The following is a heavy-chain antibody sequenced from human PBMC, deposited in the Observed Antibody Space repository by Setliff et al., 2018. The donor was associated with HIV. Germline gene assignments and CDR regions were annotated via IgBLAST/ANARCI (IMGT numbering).Heavy chain of an antibody. CDR3: ARYIWAYGLMGS. CDR2: IYYSGSA. J-gene: IGHJ5*02. Sequence: KPSETLSLTCTVSGGSISSYYWGWIRQPPGKGLEWIGSIYYSGSAYYNPSLKSRVTISVDTSKNQFSLKLSSVTAADTAVYYCARYIWAYGLMGSWGQGTLVTVSS. CDR1: GGSISSYY. D-gene: IGHD4-17*01. V-gene: IGHV4-39*01.